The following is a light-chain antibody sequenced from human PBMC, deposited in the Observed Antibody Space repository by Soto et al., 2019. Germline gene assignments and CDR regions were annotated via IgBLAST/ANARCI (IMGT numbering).Light chain of an antibody. J-gene: IGKJ5*01. CDR3: LQADDYPFT. Sequence: IHVCQPPASVSASEGDRVTITCRASHDIVDWLDLYQQKPGKAPKLLVYAASNLQRGVPSRFSGSGSGTDFTLTISSLQPEDFATYFCLQADDYPFTFGGGTRLEIK. CDR1: HDIVDW. V-gene: IGKV1-6*01. CDR2: AAS.